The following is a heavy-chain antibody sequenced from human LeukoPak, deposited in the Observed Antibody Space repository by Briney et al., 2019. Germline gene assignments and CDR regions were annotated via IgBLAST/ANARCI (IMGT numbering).Heavy chain of an antibody. J-gene: IGHJ3*02. V-gene: IGHV3-48*04. CDR3: ARSNRDAFDM. D-gene: IGHD2/OR15-2a*01. CDR2: ISSSGTTK. Sequence: GGSLRLSCAASGFTFSNAWMNWVRQGPGKGLEWVSYISSSGTTKYYADSVKGRFTLSRDNAKKSLSLQMNSLRAEDTAIYYCARSNRDAFDMWGQGTVVTVSS. CDR1: GFTFSNAW.